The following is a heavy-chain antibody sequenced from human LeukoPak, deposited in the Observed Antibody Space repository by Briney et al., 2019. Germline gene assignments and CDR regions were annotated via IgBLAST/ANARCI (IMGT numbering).Heavy chain of an antibody. D-gene: IGHD3-3*01. CDR2: FDPEDGET. V-gene: IGHV1-24*01. Sequence: ASVKVSCKVSGYTLTELSMHWVRQAPGKGLEWMGGFDPEDGETIYAQKFQGRVTMTEDTSTDTAYMELSSLRSEDTAVYYCATGDFWSGLFPPPKIKYMDVWGKGTTVTVSS. J-gene: IGHJ6*03. CDR3: ATGDFWSGLFPPPKIKYMDV. CDR1: GYTLTELS.